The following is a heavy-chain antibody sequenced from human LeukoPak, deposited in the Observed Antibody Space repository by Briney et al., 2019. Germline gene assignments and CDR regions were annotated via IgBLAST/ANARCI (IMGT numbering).Heavy chain of an antibody. J-gene: IGHJ4*02. Sequence: GGSLRLSCAASGFTFSSYSMNRVRQAPGKGLEWVSYISSSSTTIYYADSVKGRFTISRDNAKDSLYLQMNSLRAEDTAVYYCARDSNAGYFFDYWGQGTLVTVSS. CDR3: ARDSNAGYFFDY. V-gene: IGHV3-48*04. CDR2: ISSSSTTI. CDR1: GFTFSSYS.